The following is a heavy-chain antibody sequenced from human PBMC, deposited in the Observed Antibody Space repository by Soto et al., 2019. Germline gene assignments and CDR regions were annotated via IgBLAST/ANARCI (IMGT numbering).Heavy chain of an antibody. D-gene: IGHD3-10*01. CDR2: IDNAGTAS. Sequence: EVQLVESGGGLVQPGGSLRLSCAASGFTLSGRSMHWVRQAPGKGLVWVSGIDNAGTASTYADSVKGRFTSSRDNAKNMLYLQMNSLRVEDTAGYYCARGWFGPEVWGKGTTVTVSS. J-gene: IGHJ6*04. V-gene: IGHV3-74*03. CDR3: ARGWFGPEV. CDR1: GFTLSGRS.